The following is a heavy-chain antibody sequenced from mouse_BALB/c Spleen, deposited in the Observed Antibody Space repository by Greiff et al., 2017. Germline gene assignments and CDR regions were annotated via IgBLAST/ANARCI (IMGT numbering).Heavy chain of an antibody. CDR2: IWAGGST. CDR3: AREGTRYAMDY. D-gene: IGHD1-1*01. J-gene: IGHJ4*01. Sequence: VQLVESGPGLVAPSQSLSITCTVSGFSLTSYGVHWVRQPPGKGLEWLGVIWAGGSTNYNSALMSRLSISKDNSKSQVFLKMNSLQTDDTAMYYCAREGTRYAMDYWGQGTSVTVSS. CDR1: GFSLTSYG. V-gene: IGHV2-9*02.